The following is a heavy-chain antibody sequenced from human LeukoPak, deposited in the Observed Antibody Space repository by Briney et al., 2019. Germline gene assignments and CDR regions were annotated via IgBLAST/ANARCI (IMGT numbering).Heavy chain of an antibody. D-gene: IGHD3-22*01. V-gene: IGHV3-9*01. Sequence: GGSLRLSCAASGFTFDDYAMHWVRQAPGKGLEWVSGISWNSGSIGYADSVKGRFTISRDNAKNSLYLQMNSLRAEDTALYYCAKGAKANYDGSGYLDYWGQGTLVTVSS. CDR3: AKGAKANYDGSGYLDY. CDR1: GFTFDDYA. J-gene: IGHJ4*02. CDR2: ISWNSGSI.